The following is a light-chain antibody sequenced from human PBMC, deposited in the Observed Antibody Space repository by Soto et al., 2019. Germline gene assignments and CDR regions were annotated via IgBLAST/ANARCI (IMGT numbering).Light chain of an antibody. Sequence: DIVMTQSPDSLAVSLGERATLNCKSSQSVLSSSNNKNYLAWYQQKPGQPPKLLIYWASTRESGVPDRFSGSGSRTDFSLTISSLQAEDVALYYCQQYFTTPYTFGQGTKVEIK. V-gene: IGKV4-1*01. CDR3: QQYFTTPYT. CDR1: QSVLSSSNNKNY. J-gene: IGKJ1*01. CDR2: WAS.